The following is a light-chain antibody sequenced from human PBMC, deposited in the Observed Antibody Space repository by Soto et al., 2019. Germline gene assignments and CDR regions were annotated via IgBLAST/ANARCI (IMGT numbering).Light chain of an antibody. Sequence: EIVMTQSPATLSLSPGERATLSCRASQSVSSYLAWYQQKPGQAPRLLIYDVSNRATGIPARFSGSGSGTDSTLTTISLEPDDFAVYYCQQRSNWPPLTFGRGTKLEIK. CDR2: DVS. CDR3: QQRSNWPPLT. V-gene: IGKV3-11*01. J-gene: IGKJ2*01. CDR1: QSVSSY.